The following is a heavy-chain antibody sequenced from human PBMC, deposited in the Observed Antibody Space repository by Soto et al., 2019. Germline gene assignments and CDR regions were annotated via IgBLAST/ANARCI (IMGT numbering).Heavy chain of an antibody. D-gene: IGHD4-17*01. J-gene: IGHJ6*03. CDR3: ARGGGFYGAEKHYYYYMDV. CDR2: ISAYNGNT. V-gene: IGHV1-18*01. CDR1: GYTFTSYG. Sequence: ASVKVSCKASGYTFTSYGISWVRQALGQGLEWMGWISAYNGNTNYAQKLQGRVTMTTDTSTSTAYMELRSLRSDDTAVYYCARGGGFYGAEKHYYYYMDVWGKGTTVTV.